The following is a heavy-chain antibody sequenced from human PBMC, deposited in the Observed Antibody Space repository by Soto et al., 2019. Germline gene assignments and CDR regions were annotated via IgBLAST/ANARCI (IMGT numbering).Heavy chain of an antibody. Sequence: TLPLSCNGSGGYMSSGGYYWSWIRKPPGKGLEWIGYIYYSGSTYYNPSLKSRVTISLDTSKNQFSLKLSSVTAADTAVYYCARSSIAPRLFMYPFDYWGQGTLVTVSS. CDR1: GGYMSSGGYY. D-gene: IGHD6-6*01. V-gene: IGHV4-30-4*08. CDR3: ARSSIAPRLFMYPFDY. CDR2: IYYSGST. J-gene: IGHJ4*02.